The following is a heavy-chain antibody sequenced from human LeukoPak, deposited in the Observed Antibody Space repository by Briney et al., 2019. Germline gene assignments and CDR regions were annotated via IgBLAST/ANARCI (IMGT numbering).Heavy chain of an antibody. V-gene: IGHV4-39*01. D-gene: IGHD2-2*01. Sequence: SETLSLTCTVSGGSISSSSYYWGWIRQPPGKGLEWIGSIYYSGSTYYNPSLKSRVTISVDTSKNQFSLKLSSVTAADTAVYYCARHSSSTSCYFLPWGQGTLVTVSS. CDR1: GGSISSSSYY. J-gene: IGHJ5*02. CDR2: IYYSGST. CDR3: ARHSSSTSCYFLP.